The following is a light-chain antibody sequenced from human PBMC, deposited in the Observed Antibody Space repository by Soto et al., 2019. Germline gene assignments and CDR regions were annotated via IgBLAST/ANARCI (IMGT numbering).Light chain of an antibody. Sequence: EIMLTQSPGTLSLSPGERATLPCRASQSVKSSYLAWYQHKPGQAPRLLIYGTSSRATGIPDRFSGSGSGTDFTLTISSLQPEDIATYFCQQYDDLPITFGQGTRLEIK. V-gene: IGKV3-20*01. CDR1: QSVKSSY. CDR3: QQYDDLPIT. CDR2: GTS. J-gene: IGKJ5*01.